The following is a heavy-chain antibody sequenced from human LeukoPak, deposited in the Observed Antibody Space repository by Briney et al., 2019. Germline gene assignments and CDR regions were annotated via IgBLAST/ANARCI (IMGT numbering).Heavy chain of an antibody. V-gene: IGHV3-23*01. CDR1: GFTLSSHA. CDR3: AKDFFASGSTHYDY. Sequence: GGSLRLSCAASGFTLSSHAMSWVRQAPRKGLEWVSAISGSGGSTYYADSVKGWFTISRDNSKNTLYLQMNSLRAEDTAVYYCAKDFFASGSTHYDYWGQGTLVTVSS. J-gene: IGHJ4*02. CDR2: ISGSGGST. D-gene: IGHD3-10*01.